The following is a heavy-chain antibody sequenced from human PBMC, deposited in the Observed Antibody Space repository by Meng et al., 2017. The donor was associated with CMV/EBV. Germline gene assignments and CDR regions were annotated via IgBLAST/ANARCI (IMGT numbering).Heavy chain of an antibody. CDR2: IYYSGST. Sequence: PESGPGLVKPAETRTLTCTVLGGSNSSMSYSWGWIRQPPGKGLEWIGSIYYSGSTYYNPSLKSRVTISVDTSKNQFSLKLSSVTAADTAVYYCARGGIAAAGLHWGQGTLVTVSS. J-gene: IGHJ4*02. CDR3: ARGGIAAAGLH. D-gene: IGHD6-13*01. CDR1: GGSNSSMSYS. V-gene: IGHV4-39*07.